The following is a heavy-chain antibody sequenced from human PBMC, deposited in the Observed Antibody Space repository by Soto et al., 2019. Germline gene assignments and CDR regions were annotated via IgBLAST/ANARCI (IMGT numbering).Heavy chain of an antibody. J-gene: IGHJ5*02. D-gene: IGHD3-3*01. V-gene: IGHV1-2*04. CDR1: GYTFTGYY. CDR3: ARGDVTISLESWFDP. Sequence: ASVKVSCKASGYTFTGYYMHWVRQAPGQGLEWMGWINPNSGGTNYAQKFQGWVTMTRDTSISTAYMELSRLRSDDTAVYYCARGDVTISLESWFDPWGQGTLVTVSS. CDR2: INPNSGGT.